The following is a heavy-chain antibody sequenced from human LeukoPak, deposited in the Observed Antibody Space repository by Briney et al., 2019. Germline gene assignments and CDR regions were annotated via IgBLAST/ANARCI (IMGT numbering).Heavy chain of an antibody. V-gene: IGHV1-24*01. CDR2: FDPEDGET. D-gene: IGHD3-10*01. CDR3: ATRTDITMVRGRGFYYYYMDV. J-gene: IGHJ6*03. Sequence: GASVKVSCKGSGYTLTKLSMHWVGQAAGKGGEGVGGFDPEDGETSYAQKVQGRDTMTEDTSTDTAYMELSSLRSEDTAVYYCATRTDITMVRGRGFYYYYMDVWGKGTTVTVSS. CDR1: GYTLTKLS.